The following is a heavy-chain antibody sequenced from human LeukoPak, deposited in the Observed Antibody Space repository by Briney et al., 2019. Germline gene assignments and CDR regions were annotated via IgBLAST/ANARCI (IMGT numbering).Heavy chain of an antibody. Sequence: GESLKISCKGSGYSFTSYWIGWVRQMPGKGLEWMGIIYPADSDIRYSPPFQGQVTISADKSISTAYLQWSSLKASDTGMYYCARRPTLVVRGGYFDFWGQGTLVTVSS. J-gene: IGHJ4*02. D-gene: IGHD3-10*01. CDR1: GYSFTSYW. CDR2: IYPADSDI. CDR3: ARRPTLVVRGGYFDF. V-gene: IGHV5-51*01.